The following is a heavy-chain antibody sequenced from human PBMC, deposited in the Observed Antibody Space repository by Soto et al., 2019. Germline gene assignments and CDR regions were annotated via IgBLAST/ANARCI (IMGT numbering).Heavy chain of an antibody. CDR3: ARGLQQLAPLY. V-gene: IGHV4-59*01. Sequence: PSETLSLTCTVSGGSISSYYWSWIRQPPGKGLEWIGYIYYSGSTNYNPSLKSRVTISVDTSKNQFSLKLSPVTAADTAVYYCARGLQQLAPLYWGQGTLVTVSS. D-gene: IGHD6-13*01. J-gene: IGHJ4*02. CDR1: GGSISSYY. CDR2: IYYSGST.